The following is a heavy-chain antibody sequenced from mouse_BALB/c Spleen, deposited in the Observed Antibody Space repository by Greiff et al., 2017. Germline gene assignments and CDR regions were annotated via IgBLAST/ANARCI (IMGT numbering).Heavy chain of an antibody. CDR1: GFSLTSYG. V-gene: IGHV2-9*02. CDR3: AREGSYGNYGEKYAMDY. J-gene: IGHJ4*01. D-gene: IGHD2-10*02. CDR2: IWAGGST. Sequence: VHLVESGPGLVAPSQSLSITCTVSGFSLTSYGVHWVRQPPGKGLEWLGVIWAGGSTNYNSALMSRLSISKDNSKSQVFLKMNSLQTDDTAMYYWAREGSYGNYGEKYAMDYWGQGTSVTVSS.